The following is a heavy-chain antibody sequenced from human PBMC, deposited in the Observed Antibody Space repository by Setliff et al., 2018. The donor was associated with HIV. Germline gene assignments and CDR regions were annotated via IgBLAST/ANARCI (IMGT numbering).Heavy chain of an antibody. J-gene: IGHJ2*01. CDR1: GGSISSYY. CDR3: ARHGRWYFDL. V-gene: IGHV4-59*08. D-gene: IGHD1-26*01. CDR2: IYYSGTI. Sequence: SETLSLTCTVSGGSISSYYWSWIRQPPGKGLEWIGYIYYSGTINYNPSLKSRVTISLDTSKNQFSLKLSSMTAADTAVYYCARHGRWYFDLWGRGTLVTVSS.